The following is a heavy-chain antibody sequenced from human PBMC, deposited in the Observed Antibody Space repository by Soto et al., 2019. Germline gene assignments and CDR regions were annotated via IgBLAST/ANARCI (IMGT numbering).Heavy chain of an antibody. CDR3: ARDSRGFDGGNSSYFDL. J-gene: IGHJ2*01. V-gene: IGHV1-18*01. CDR2: ISGYNGDS. CDR1: GYIFSSYG. D-gene: IGHD2-21*01. Sequence: QVQLVQSGAEMKKPGASVKVSCKASGYIFSSYGISWVRQAPGQGLEWMGWISGYNGDSNYTPKLQGRVTVTTDTSTSTAYMELMSLRSDDTAVYYCARDSRGFDGGNSSYFDLWGRGTLLTVSS.